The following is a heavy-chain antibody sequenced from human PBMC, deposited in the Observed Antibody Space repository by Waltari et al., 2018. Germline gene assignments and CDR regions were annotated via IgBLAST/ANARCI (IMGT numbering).Heavy chain of an antibody. Sequence: QVQLVQSGAEVKKPGASVKIYCKTSEYTFASSYVHGVRQAPGQGLEWMGIINPSGGSTIYAQRFQGRVTMTRDTSTSTVYMELSSLKSEDTAVYYCATDTGALWMDVWGQGTTVTVSS. V-gene: IGHV1-46*01. J-gene: IGHJ6*02. D-gene: IGHD2-21*01. CDR3: ATDTGALWMDV. CDR2: INPSGGST. CDR1: EYTFASSY.